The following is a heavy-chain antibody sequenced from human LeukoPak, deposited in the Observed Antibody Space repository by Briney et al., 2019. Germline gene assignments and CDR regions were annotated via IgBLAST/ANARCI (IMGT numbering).Heavy chain of an antibody. J-gene: IGHJ6*03. V-gene: IGHV3-23*01. CDR2: ISGSGGST. CDR1: GFTFSSYA. D-gene: IGHD6-13*01. CDR3: AKLGSSSWYVEYDYMDV. Sequence: PGGSLRLSCAASGFTFSSYAVSWVRQAPGKGLEWVSAISGSGGSTYYADSVKGRFTISRDNSKNTLYLQMNSLRAEDTAVYYCAKLGSSSWYVEYDYMDVWGKGTTVTVSS.